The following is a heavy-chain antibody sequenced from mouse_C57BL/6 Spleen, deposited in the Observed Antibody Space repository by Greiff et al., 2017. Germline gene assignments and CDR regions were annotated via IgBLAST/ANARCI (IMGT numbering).Heavy chain of an antibody. D-gene: IGHD2-4*01. CDR1: GFTFSDYG. Sequence: DVKLVESGGGLVKPGGSLKLSCAASGFTFSDYGMHWVRQAPEKGLEWVAYISSGSSTIYYADTLKGRFTISRDNAKNTLFLQMTSLRSEDTAMYYCARGVYYDYDLFDYWGQGTTLTVSS. CDR3: ARGVYYDYDLFDY. J-gene: IGHJ2*01. CDR2: ISSGSSTI. V-gene: IGHV5-17*01.